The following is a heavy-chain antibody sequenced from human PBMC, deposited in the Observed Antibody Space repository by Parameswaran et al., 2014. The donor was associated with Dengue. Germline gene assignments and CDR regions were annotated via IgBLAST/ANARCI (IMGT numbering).Heavy chain of an antibody. CDR3: AKDRGINWFDP. V-gene: IGHV3-30*18. Sequence: WIRQPPGKGLEWVAVISYDGSNKYYADSVKGRFTISRDNSKNTLYLQMNSLRAEDTAVYYCAKDRGINWFDPWGQGTLVTVSS. CDR2: ISYDGSNK. J-gene: IGHJ5*02.